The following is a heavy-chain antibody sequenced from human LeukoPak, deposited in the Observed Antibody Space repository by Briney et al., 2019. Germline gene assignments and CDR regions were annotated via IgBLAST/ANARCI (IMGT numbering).Heavy chain of an antibody. CDR1: GFTFSSYS. D-gene: IGHD4-23*01. CDR2: ISSSSSYI. J-gene: IGHJ4*02. V-gene: IGHV3-21*01. Sequence: PGGSLRLSCAASGFTFSSYSMNWVRQAPGKGLEWVSSISSSSSYIYYAASVKGRFTISRDNAKNSLYLQMNSLRAEDTAVYYCARGDYGGNPAFYDYWGQGTLVTVSS. CDR3: ARGDYGGNPAFYDY.